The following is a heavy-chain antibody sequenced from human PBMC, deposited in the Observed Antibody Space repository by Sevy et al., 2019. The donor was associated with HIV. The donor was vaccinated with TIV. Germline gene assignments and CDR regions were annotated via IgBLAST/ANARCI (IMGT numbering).Heavy chain of an antibody. CDR2: ISSSSSYI. Sequence: GGSLRLSCAASGFTFSSYSMNWVRQAPGKGLEWVSSISSSSSYIYYADSVKGRFTISRDNAKNSLYLQMNSLRAEDTAVYYCAREARVVAAPTPYYYAMDVWGQGTTVTVSS. V-gene: IGHV3-21*01. CDR3: AREARVVAAPTPYYYAMDV. D-gene: IGHD2-15*01. J-gene: IGHJ6*02. CDR1: GFTFSSYS.